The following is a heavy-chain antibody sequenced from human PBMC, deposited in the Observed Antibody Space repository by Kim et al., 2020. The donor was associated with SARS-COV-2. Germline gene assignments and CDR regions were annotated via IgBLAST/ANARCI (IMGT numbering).Heavy chain of an antibody. CDR1: GFTFNSYT. J-gene: IGHJ4*02. Sequence: GGSLRLSCAASGFTFNSYTMTWVRQAPGKGLEWVSGICGSGVATTYADSVKGRFTISRDNSKNTLFLQMDSLRAEDTAVYFCARSPGGIYYLDYWGQGTLVSVSS. D-gene: IGHD1-26*01. CDR3: ARSPGGIYYLDY. V-gene: IGHV3-23*01. CDR2: ICGSGVAT.